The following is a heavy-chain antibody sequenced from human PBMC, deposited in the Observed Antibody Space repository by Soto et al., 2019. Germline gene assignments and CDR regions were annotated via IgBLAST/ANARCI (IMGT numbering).Heavy chain of an antibody. J-gene: IGHJ4*02. CDR2: IDCDDVK. D-gene: IGHD5-18*01. CDR3: ARILLVDTAMVLDY. V-gene: IGHV2-70*11. CDR1: GFSLSTSGMC. Sequence: SGPTLVNPTQTLTLTCTFSGFSLSTSGMCVSWIRQPPGKALEWLACIDCDDVKYYSTSLKTRLTFSKDTSKNQVVLTLTNMDPVDTATYYCARILLVDTAMVLDYWGQGTLVTVSS.